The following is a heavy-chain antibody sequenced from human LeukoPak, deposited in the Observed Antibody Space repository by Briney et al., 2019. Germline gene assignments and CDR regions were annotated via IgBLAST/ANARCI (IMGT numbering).Heavy chain of an antibody. CDR1: GYTFTVYY. CDR2: INPNSGGT. D-gene: IGHD6-6*01. J-gene: IGHJ4*02. Sequence: GASVTVSFTASGYTFTVYYMHWVRQAPGQGLEWMGWINPNSGGTNYAQRFQGRVTMTRDTSISTAYMELSRLRSDDTAVYYCARDVEGIAARYWGQGTLVTVSS. V-gene: IGHV1-2*02. CDR3: ARDVEGIAARY.